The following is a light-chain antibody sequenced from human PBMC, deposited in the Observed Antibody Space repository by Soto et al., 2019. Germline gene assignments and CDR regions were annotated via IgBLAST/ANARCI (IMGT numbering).Light chain of an antibody. Sequence: QSALAQPASVSGSPGQSITISCTGTSSDVGGYNYVSWYQQHPGKAPKLMIYDVSNRPSGVSNRFSGSKSGNTASLTISGLQAEDEADYHCSSYTSSSTLEVFGGGTKVTVL. CDR1: SSDVGGYNY. V-gene: IGLV2-14*01. CDR2: DVS. J-gene: IGLJ2*01. CDR3: SSYTSSSTLEV.